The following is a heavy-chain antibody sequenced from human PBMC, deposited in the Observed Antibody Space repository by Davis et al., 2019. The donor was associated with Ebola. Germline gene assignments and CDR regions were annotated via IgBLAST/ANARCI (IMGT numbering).Heavy chain of an antibody. D-gene: IGHD5-18*01. CDR3: AKDGVSRGYSYGYVDY. J-gene: IGHJ4*02. CDR1: GFTFSDYY. CDR2: ISSSSSYT. Sequence: GGSLRLSCAASGFTFSDYYMSWIRQAPGKGLEWVSYISSSSSYTNYADSVKGRFTISRDNSKNTLYLQMNSLRAEDTAVYYCAKDGVSRGYSYGYVDYWGQGTLVTVSS. V-gene: IGHV3-11*05.